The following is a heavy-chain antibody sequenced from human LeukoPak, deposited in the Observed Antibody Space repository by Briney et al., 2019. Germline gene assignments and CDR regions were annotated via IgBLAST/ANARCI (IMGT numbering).Heavy chain of an antibody. Sequence: GGSLRLSCSASGFTFSSYAMHWVRQAPGKGLEYVSGINNNGGSTYYADSVKGRFTISRDNSKNTLSLQMSSLRTEDTALYYCVKDEAAAPYFFDYWGQGTLVTVSS. J-gene: IGHJ4*02. D-gene: IGHD6-13*01. CDR1: GFTFSSYA. CDR2: INNNGGST. CDR3: VKDEAAAPYFFDY. V-gene: IGHV3-64D*09.